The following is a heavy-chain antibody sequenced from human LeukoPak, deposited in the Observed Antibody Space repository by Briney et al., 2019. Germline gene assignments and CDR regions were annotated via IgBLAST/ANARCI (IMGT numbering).Heavy chain of an antibody. D-gene: IGHD3-22*01. Sequence: GGSLRLSCAASGFTFTSNAMHWVRQAPGKGLEWVAFIRYDGSNKYYADSVKGRFTISRDNSKNTLYLQMNSLRAEDTAVYYCARESESYDSSGSTFDYWGQGTLVTVSS. CDR2: IRYDGSNK. CDR3: ARESESYDSSGSTFDY. CDR1: GFTFTSNA. V-gene: IGHV3-30*02. J-gene: IGHJ4*02.